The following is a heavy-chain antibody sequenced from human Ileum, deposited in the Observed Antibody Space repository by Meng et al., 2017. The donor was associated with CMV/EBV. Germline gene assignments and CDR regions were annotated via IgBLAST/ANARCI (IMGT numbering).Heavy chain of an antibody. CDR1: GGSITTSSYY. V-gene: IGHV4-39*07. CDR2: IYYSGST. J-gene: IGHJ5*02. CDR3: ARDRQGALMRWFDP. Sequence: SKTLSLTCTVSGGSITTSSYYWGWIRQPPGKGLEWIGSIYYSGSTYYNPSLRSRVTISVDTSKNQFSLKLSSVTAADTAVYYCARDRQGALMRWFDPWGQGTLVTVSS. D-gene: IGHD3-16*01.